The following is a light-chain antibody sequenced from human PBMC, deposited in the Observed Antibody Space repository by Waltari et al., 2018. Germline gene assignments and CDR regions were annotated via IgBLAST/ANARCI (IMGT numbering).Light chain of an antibody. CDR2: DVI. Sequence: QSALTQPASVSGSPGQSITISCFGTSSDIGVYNYVSWYQQYPGKAPKLMIYDVIKRPSGVSDRFSGSKSDNTASLTISGLRAEDEADYYCNSYTRKTASVVFGGGTKLTVL. V-gene: IGLV2-14*01. CDR3: NSYTRKTASVV. CDR1: SSDIGVYNY. J-gene: IGLJ3*02.